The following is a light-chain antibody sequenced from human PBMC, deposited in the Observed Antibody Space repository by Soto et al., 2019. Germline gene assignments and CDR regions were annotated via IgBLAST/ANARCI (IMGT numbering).Light chain of an antibody. CDR3: QQYHNWPPLT. J-gene: IGKJ4*01. Sequence: EIVLTQSPATLSLSPGERATLSCRASQSVSNYLAWYQHKPGQAPRLLIYGASTRATGIPARFSGSGSGTEFTLTISSLQSEDFAVYYCQQYHNWPPLTFGGGDQGGD. V-gene: IGKV3-15*01. CDR2: GAS. CDR1: QSVSNY.